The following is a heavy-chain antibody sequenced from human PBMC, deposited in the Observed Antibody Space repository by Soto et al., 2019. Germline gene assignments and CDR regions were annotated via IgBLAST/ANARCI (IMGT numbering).Heavy chain of an antibody. V-gene: IGHV3-48*01. Sequence: GGSLRLSCAASGFTFSSYSMNWVRQAPGKGLEWVSYISSSSSTIYYADSVKGRFTISRDNAKNSLYLQMNSLRAEDTAVYYCARDAYYDILTGYYEVGLFDYWGQGTLVTVS. CDR1: GFTFSSYS. D-gene: IGHD3-9*01. CDR2: ISSSSSTI. J-gene: IGHJ4*02. CDR3: ARDAYYDILTGYYEVGLFDY.